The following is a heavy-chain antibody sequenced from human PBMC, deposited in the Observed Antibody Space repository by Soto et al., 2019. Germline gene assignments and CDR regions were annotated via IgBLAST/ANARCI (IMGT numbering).Heavy chain of an antibody. Sequence: GGSLRLSCAASGFTFSTYGMQWVRQAPGKGLEWVAVISYDGYLKYYVDAMKGRFTVARGNSKNTLFLEMNSLRVEDTAVYFCAKDFKVSGSHYGTLNYYYGMDVWGQGTTVTVSS. V-gene: IGHV3-30*18. CDR3: AKDFKVSGSHYGTLNYYYGMDV. CDR2: ISYDGYLK. CDR1: GFTFSTYG. J-gene: IGHJ6*02. D-gene: IGHD3-10*01.